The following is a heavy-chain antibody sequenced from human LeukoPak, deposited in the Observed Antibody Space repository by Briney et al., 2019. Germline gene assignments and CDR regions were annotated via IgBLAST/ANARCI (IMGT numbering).Heavy chain of an antibody. CDR1: GFTFGDSA. CDR2: IYSGGDT. CDR3: SREFYSASRGGGWAFDI. V-gene: IGHV3-66*01. D-gene: IGHD3-22*01. Sequence: GGSLRLSCTASGFTFGDSAMTWFRQASGKGLEWVSVIYSGGDTYYADSVKGRFAIPRDSSKNTLFLQMNNLRAEDTAVYYCSREFYSASRGGGWAFDIWGQGTTVTVSS. J-gene: IGHJ3*02.